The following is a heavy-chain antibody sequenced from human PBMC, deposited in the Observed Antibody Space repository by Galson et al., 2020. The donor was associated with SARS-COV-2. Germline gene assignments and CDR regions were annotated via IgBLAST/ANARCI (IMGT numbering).Heavy chain of an antibody. CDR1: GFTFRSYA. CDR2: ISYDGDNK. D-gene: IGHD4-17*01. CDR3: AREPWNEYGDHPLGLDV. V-gene: IGHV3-30-3*01. Sequence: GGSLRLSCADSGFTFRSYAMHWVRQAPGKGLEWVAMISYDGDNKYYADSMKGRFTISRDNSQNTLYLQMNSLRADDTAVYYCAREPWNEYGDHPLGLDVWGQGTTVTVSS. J-gene: IGHJ6*02.